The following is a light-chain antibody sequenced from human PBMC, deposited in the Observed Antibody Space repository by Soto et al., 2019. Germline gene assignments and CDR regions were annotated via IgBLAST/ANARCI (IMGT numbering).Light chain of an antibody. CDR3: SSYTAGGTI. CDR1: ISDVGSYNY. CDR2: DVS. Sequence: QSVLTQPASVSGSPGQSITISCTGTISDVGSYNYVSWYQQYPGKAPKLMIYDVSTRPSGVSDRFSGSKSGNTASLTISGLRAEDEADYYCSSYTAGGTIFGTGTKVTVL. J-gene: IGLJ1*01. V-gene: IGLV2-14*03.